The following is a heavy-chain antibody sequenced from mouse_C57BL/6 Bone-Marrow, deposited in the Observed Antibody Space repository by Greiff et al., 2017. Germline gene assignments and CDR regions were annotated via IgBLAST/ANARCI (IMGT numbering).Heavy chain of an antibody. V-gene: IGHV5-6*01. CDR1: GFTFSSYG. CDR2: ISSGGSYT. J-gene: IGHJ2*01. D-gene: IGHD2-13*01. CDR3: ARHGDVNY. Sequence: DVHLVESGGDLVKPGGSLRLSCAASGFTFSSYGMSWVRQTPDKRLEWVATISSGGSYTYYPDSVKGRFTITRDNAKNTLYLQMSSLKSVDTAMYYCARHGDVNYWGRGTTLTVS.